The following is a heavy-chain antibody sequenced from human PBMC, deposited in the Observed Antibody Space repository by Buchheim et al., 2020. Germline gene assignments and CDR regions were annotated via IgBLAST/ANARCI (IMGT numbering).Heavy chain of an antibody. CDR1: GGTFSSYA. CDR2: IIPIFGTA. Sequence: QVQLVQSGAEVKKPGSSVKVSCKASGGTFSSYAISWVRQAPGQGLEWMGGIIPIFGTANYAQKFQGRVTITADESTSTAYMELSSLRSEDTAVYYCARFPDPRGYCSSTSCHPEDYWGQGTL. J-gene: IGHJ4*02. V-gene: IGHV1-69*01. CDR3: ARFPDPRGYCSSTSCHPEDY. D-gene: IGHD2-2*01.